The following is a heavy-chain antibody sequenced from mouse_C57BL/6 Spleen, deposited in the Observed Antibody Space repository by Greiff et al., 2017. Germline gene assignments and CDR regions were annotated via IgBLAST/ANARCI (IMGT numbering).Heavy chain of an antibody. CDR2: IPPNSGST. J-gene: IGHJ4*01. D-gene: IGHD3-3*01. CDR1: GYTFTSYW. Sequence: QLQLKQPGAELVKPGASVKLSCKASGYTFTSYWMHWVKQRPGQGLEWIGMIPPNSGSTNYNEKFKSKATLTVDKSSSTAYMQLSSLTSEDSAVYYCASGDTRDYYAMDYWGQATSVTVSA. V-gene: IGHV1-64*01. CDR3: ASGDTRDYYAMDY.